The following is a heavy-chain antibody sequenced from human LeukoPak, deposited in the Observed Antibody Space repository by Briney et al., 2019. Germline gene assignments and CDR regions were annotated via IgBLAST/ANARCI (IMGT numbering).Heavy chain of an antibody. V-gene: IGHV1-18*01. CDR2: SSAYNGNT. CDR1: GYTFTSYG. CDR3: ARDPSIAVAGDWFDP. Sequence: ASVKVSCKASGYTFTSYGISWVRQAPGQGLEWMGWSSAYNGNTNCAQKLQGRVTMTTDTSTSTAYMELRSLRSDDTAVYYCARDPSIAVAGDWFDPWGQGTLVTVSS. J-gene: IGHJ5*02. D-gene: IGHD6-19*01.